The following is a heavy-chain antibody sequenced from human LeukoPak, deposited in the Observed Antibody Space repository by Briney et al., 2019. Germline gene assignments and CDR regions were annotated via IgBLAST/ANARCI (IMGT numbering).Heavy chain of an antibody. CDR2: FDPEDGET. CDR3: ATSSSTSRWHYYDSSGYYSEY. CDR1: GYTLTELS. V-gene: IGHV1-24*01. D-gene: IGHD3-22*01. Sequence: PGASVKVSCKVSGYTLTELSMHWVRQAPGKGLEWMGGFDPEDGETIYAQKFQGRVTMTEDTSTDTAYMELSSLRSEDTAVYYCATSSSTSRWHYYDSSGYYSEYWGQGTLVTVSS. J-gene: IGHJ4*02.